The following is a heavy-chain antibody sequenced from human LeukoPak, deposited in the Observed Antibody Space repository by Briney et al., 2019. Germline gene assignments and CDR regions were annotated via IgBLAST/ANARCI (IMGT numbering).Heavy chain of an antibody. V-gene: IGHV3-23*01. CDR3: AREIFPAAGTGYFDY. CDR2: ISGSGGST. CDR1: GFTFSSYA. J-gene: IGHJ4*02. Sequence: GGSLRLSCAASGFTFSSYAMSWVRQAPGKGLEWVSAISGSGGSTYYADSVKGRYTISRDNSKNTLYLQMNSLRAEDAAVYYCAREIFPAAGTGYFDYWGQGTLVTVSS. D-gene: IGHD6-13*01.